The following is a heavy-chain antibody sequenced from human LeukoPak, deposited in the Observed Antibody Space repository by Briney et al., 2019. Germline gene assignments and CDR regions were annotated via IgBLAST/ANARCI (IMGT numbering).Heavy chain of an antibody. D-gene: IGHD6-19*01. CDR2: ISSSGSTI. CDR3: ARVSQWPAVSYGMDV. CDR1: GFTFSDYY. Sequence: GGSLRLSCAASGFTFSDYYMSWIRQAPGKGLEWVSYISSSGSTIYYADSVKGRFTISRDNAKNSLYLQMNSLRAEDTAVYYCARVSQWPAVSYGMDVWGQGTTVTVSS. J-gene: IGHJ6*02. V-gene: IGHV3-11*01.